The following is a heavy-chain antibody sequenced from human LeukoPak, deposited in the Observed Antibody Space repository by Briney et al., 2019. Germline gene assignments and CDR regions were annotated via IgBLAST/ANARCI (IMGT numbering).Heavy chain of an antibody. CDR2: IIPIFGTA. J-gene: IGHJ4*02. V-gene: IGHV1-69*06. CDR1: GYTFTSYA. CDR3: ARDSHVEMATIPGRY. Sequence: GASVKVSCKASGYTFTSYAMNWVRQAPGQGLEWMGGIIPIFGTANYAQKFQGRVTITADKSTSTAYMELSSLRSEDTAVYYCARDSHVEMATIPGRYWGQGTLVTVSS. D-gene: IGHD5-24*01.